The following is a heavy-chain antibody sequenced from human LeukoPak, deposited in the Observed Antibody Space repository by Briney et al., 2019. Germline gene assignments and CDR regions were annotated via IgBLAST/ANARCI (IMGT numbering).Heavy chain of an antibody. CDR3: ARSYGASVRSGCDY. CDR2: INPNGGST. CDR1: GYTFTNYY. Sequence: ASVKVSCKASGYTFTNYYMHWVRQAPGQGLEWMGIINPNGGSTSYAQKFQGRVTMTRDTSTSTVYMELSSLTSEDPAVYYCARSYGASVRSGCDYWGQGTLVTVSS. D-gene: IGHD5-18*01. V-gene: IGHV1-46*01. J-gene: IGHJ4*02.